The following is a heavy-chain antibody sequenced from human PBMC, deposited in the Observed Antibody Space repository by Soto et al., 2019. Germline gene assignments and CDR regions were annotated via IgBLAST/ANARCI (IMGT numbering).Heavy chain of an antibody. CDR1: GYTFTGYY. CDR2: INPNSGGT. J-gene: IGHJ4*02. V-gene: IGHV1-2*04. Sequence: ASVKGSCKASGYTFTGYYMHWVRQAPGQGLEWMGWINPNSGGTNYAQKFQGWVTMTRDTSISTAYMELSRLRSDDTAVYYCARGAGSGSYYDFDYWGQGTLVTVSS. CDR3: ARGAGSGSYYDFDY. D-gene: IGHD3-10*01.